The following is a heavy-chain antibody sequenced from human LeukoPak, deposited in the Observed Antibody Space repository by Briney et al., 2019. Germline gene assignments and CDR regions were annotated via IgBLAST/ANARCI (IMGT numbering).Heavy chain of an antibody. D-gene: IGHD4-23*01. CDR1: GFTVSRNY. J-gene: IGHJ4*02. CDR3: ARGDDYGGAWFYFDC. CDR2: IYSAGTT. V-gene: IGHV3-53*01. Sequence: GGSLRLSCAASGFTVSRNYYMNWVRQAPGKGLEWVSVIYSAGTTYYADSVKGRFTISRDNSKNTVYLQMNSLRAEDTAVYYCARGDDYGGAWFYFDCWGQGTLVTVSS.